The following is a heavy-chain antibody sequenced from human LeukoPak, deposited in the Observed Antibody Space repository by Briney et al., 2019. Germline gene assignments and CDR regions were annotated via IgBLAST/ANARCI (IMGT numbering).Heavy chain of an antibody. J-gene: IGHJ5*02. D-gene: IGHD3-9*01. Sequence: PSEILSLTCAVYGGSFSGHYWTWIRQPPGKGLEWIGEINHSGSTNYNPSLKSRVTISVDTSKNQFSLKVSSVTAADTAVYYCARVRYDILTGYSPRNWFDPWGQGTLVTVSS. CDR2: INHSGST. V-gene: IGHV4-34*01. CDR1: GGSFSGHY. CDR3: ARVRYDILTGYSPRNWFDP.